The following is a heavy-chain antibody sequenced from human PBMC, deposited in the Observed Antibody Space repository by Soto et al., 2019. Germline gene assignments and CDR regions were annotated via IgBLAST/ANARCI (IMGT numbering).Heavy chain of an antibody. Sequence: EVQLVESGGGLVKPGGSLRLSCAASGFSCSSYSIGWVRQAPGKGLEWVSSISSSGSFKNYADSVNGRFTISRDNAKNSLYLQMSGLKDEDTAVYYCARDPPTGTKLDWADSWGQGTLVTVSS. D-gene: IGHD1-7*01. CDR1: GFSCSSYS. CDR3: ARDPPTGTKLDWADS. J-gene: IGHJ4*02. CDR2: ISSSGSFK. V-gene: IGHV3-21*01.